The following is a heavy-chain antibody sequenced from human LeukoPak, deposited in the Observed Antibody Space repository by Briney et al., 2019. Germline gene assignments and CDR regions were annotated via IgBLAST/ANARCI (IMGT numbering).Heavy chain of an antibody. CDR2: IYYSGST. V-gene: IGHV4-39*01. J-gene: IGHJ4*02. CDR3: APLWFGELLTPVKGDY. CDR1: GGSISSSSYY. D-gene: IGHD3-10*01. Sequence: PSETLSLTCTVSGGSISSSSYYWGWIRQPPGKGLEWIGSIYYSGSTYYNPSLKSRVTISVDTSKNQFSLKLSSVTAADTAVYYCAPLWFGELLTPVKGDYWGQGTLVTVSS.